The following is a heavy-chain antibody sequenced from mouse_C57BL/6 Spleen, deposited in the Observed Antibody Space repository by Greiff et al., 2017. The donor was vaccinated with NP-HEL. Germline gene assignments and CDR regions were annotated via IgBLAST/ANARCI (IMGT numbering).Heavy chain of an antibody. CDR1: GYAFSSSW. Sequence: QVQLKESGPELVKPGASVKISCKASGYAFSSSWMNWVKQRPGKGLEWIGRIYPGDGDTNYNGKFKGKATLTADKSSSTAYMQLSSLTSEDSAVYFCARQDPTAQATSLAYWGQGTLVTVSA. CDR3: ARQDPTAQATSLAY. J-gene: IGHJ3*01. V-gene: IGHV1-82*01. D-gene: IGHD3-2*02. CDR2: IYPGDGDT.